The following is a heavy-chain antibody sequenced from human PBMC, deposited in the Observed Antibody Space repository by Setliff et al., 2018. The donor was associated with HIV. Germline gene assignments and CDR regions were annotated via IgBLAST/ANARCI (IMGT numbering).Heavy chain of an antibody. CDR1: GDSISSGAYY. Sequence: SETLSLTCSVSGDSISSGAYYWSWIRQHPVKGLEWIGYIFSSGVTYYSPSLHSRVTISLDTSKNQFSLNLTSITAADTAVYYCTRDTGGGGFPMDIWGKGTTVTVSS. D-gene: IGHD2-15*01. V-gene: IGHV4-31*03. J-gene: IGHJ6*03. CDR3: TRDTGGGGFPMDI. CDR2: IFSSGVT.